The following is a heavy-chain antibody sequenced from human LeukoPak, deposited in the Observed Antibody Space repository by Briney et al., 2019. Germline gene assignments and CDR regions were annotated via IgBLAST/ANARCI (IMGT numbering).Heavy chain of an antibody. CDR2: SGWTGIGT. D-gene: IGHD6-25*01. V-gene: IGHV3-43D*03. J-gene: IGHJ4*02. Sequence: PGGSLRLSCAVSGFTFNDYALHWVRQVPGKGLQWVSFSGWTGIGTDYVDSVKGRFTISRDNSKNSLYLQMNSLRSEDTALYYCVRSRAASLGYFDSWGQGTLATVSS. CDR3: VRSRAASLGYFDS. CDR1: GFTFNDYA.